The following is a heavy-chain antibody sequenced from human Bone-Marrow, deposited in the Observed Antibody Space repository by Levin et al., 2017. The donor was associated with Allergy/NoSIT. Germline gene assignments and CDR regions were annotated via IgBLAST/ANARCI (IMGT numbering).Heavy chain of an antibody. V-gene: IGHV3-74*01. D-gene: IGHD3-10*01. CDR3: VRGWFYFDY. CDR1: GFTFSTYW. Sequence: GGSLRLSCVASGFTFSTYWMHWVRQTPGKGLEWVSHINSYGSSTDYADYVKGRFIISRDNAKNTLYLQMTSLRAEDTAVYYCVRGWFYFDYWGQGTLVTVSS. J-gene: IGHJ4*02. CDR2: INSYGSST.